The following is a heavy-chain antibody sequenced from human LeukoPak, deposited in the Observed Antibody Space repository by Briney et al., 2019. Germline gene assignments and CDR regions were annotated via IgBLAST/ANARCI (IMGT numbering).Heavy chain of an antibody. CDR2: ISYDGSNK. D-gene: IGHD3-9*01. Sequence: PGGSLRLSCAASGFTFSSYAMHWVRQAPGKRLEWVAVISYDGSNKYYADSVKGRFTISRDNSKNTLYLQMNSLRAEDTAVYYCAKLTRRIRYFDWLLSGFDYWGQGTLVTVSS. J-gene: IGHJ4*02. V-gene: IGHV3-30*04. CDR1: GFTFSSYA. CDR3: AKLTRRIRYFDWLLSGFDY.